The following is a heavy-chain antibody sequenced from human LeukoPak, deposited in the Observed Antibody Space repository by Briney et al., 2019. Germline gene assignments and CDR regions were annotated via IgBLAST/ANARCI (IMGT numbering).Heavy chain of an antibody. CDR1: GFTFSSYS. CDR3: ARVGEDVEMTPIPLDY. V-gene: IGHV3-21*01. Sequence: GGSLRLSCAASGFTFSSYSMNWVRQAPGKGLEWVSSISSSSSYIYYADSVKGRFTISRDNAKNSLYLQMNSLRAEDAALYYCARVGEDVEMTPIPLDYWDQGTLVTVSS. CDR2: ISSSSSYI. J-gene: IGHJ4*02. D-gene: IGHD5-24*01.